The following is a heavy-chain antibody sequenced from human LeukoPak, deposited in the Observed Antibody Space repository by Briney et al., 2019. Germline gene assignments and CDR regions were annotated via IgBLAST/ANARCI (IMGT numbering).Heavy chain of an antibody. D-gene: IGHD2-2*01. J-gene: IGHJ4*02. Sequence: HRASVKVSCKASGYTFTSYDINWVRQAAGQGLEWVGWMTPNSGYTGFAQKFQGRVTMTRDISISTAFLELSSLTSEDTAVYYCARNEYASGIFDYWGQGVLVTVS. V-gene: IGHV1-8*01. CDR1: GYTFTSYD. CDR2: MTPNSGYT. CDR3: ARNEYASGIFDY.